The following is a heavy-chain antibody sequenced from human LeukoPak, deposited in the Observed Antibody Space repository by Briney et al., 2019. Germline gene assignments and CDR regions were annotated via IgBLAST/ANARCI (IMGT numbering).Heavy chain of an antibody. V-gene: IGHV3-30*03. CDR1: GFTFSSYG. CDR3: ARDYYYDSSGDFDY. J-gene: IGHJ4*02. CDR2: ISYDGSNK. D-gene: IGHD3-22*01. Sequence: PGGSLRLSCAASGFTFSSYGMHWVRQAPGKGLEWVAVISYDGSNKYYADSVKGRFTNSRDNSKNTLYLQMNSLRAEDTAVYYCARDYYYDSSGDFDYWGQGTLVTVSS.